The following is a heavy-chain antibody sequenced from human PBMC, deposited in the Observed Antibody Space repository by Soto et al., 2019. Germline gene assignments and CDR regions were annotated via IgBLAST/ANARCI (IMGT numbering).Heavy chain of an antibody. Sequence: GGSLRLSCAASGFTLRSYAMSWVRQPPGKGLQWVSAISASGDNTFYADSVKGRLTISRDNSKNTLYLQMNSLRAEDTALYYCTTVLTVYSYDNSGYSFWGQGTLVTVSS. CDR3: TTVLTVYSYDNSGYSF. CDR1: GFTLRSYA. D-gene: IGHD3-22*01. J-gene: IGHJ4*02. V-gene: IGHV3-23*01. CDR2: ISASGDNT.